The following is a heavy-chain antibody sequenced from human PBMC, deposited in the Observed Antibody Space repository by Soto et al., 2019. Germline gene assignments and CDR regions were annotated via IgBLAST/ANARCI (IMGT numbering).Heavy chain of an antibody. CDR3: AMCKDRNPLLVVVPAACFDY. V-gene: IGHV3-23*01. D-gene: IGHD2-2*01. CDR1: GFTFSSYA. CDR2: ISGSGGST. Sequence: PGGSLRLSCAASGFTFSSYAMSWVRQAPGKGLEWVSAISGSGGSTYYADPVKGRFTISRDNSKNTLYLQMNSLRAEDTAVYYCAMCKDRNPLLVVVPAACFDYWGQGTLVTVSS. J-gene: IGHJ4*02.